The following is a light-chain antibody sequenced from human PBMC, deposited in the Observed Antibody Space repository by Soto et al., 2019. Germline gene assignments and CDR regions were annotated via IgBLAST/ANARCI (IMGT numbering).Light chain of an antibody. CDR2: EGS. CDR3: CSYAGSSTSV. V-gene: IGLV2-23*01. CDR1: SSDVGSYNL. J-gene: IGLJ1*01. Sequence: QSALTQPASVSGSPGQSITISCTGTSSDVGSYNLVSWYQQHPGKAPKLMIYEGSKRPSGVSNRVSGSKSGNTASLTISGLQAEDEADYYCCSYAGSSTSVFGTGTKLTVL.